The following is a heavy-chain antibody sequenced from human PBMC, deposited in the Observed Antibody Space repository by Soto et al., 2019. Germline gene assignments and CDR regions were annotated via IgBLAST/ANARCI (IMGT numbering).Heavy chain of an antibody. Sequence: GGSLRLSCTASGFRFGDYAMSWFRQAPGKGLEWVGFIRNQANGGTTESAASVNGRFTISRDDSKSIAYLQMNSLKTEDTAVYYCTRFSVYYDPWTGYSTDAFDFWGQGTMVTVSS. D-gene: IGHD3-3*01. CDR2: IRNQANGGTT. CDR3: TRFSVYYDPWTGYSTDAFDF. J-gene: IGHJ3*01. V-gene: IGHV3-49*03. CDR1: GFRFGDYA.